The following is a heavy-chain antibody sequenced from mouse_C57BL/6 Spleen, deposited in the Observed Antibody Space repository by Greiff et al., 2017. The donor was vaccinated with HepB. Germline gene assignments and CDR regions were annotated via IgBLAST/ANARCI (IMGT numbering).Heavy chain of an antibody. V-gene: IGHV1-22*01. CDR2: INPNNGGT. Sequence: VQLQQSGPELVKPGASVKMSCKASGYTFTDYNMHWVKQSHGKSLEWIGYINPNNGGTSYNQKFKGKATLTVNKSSSTAYMELRSLTSEDSAVYHCARNLGPTAWFAYWGQGTLVTVSA. CDR3: ARNLGPTAWFAY. D-gene: IGHD4-1*01. J-gene: IGHJ3*01. CDR1: GYTFTDYN.